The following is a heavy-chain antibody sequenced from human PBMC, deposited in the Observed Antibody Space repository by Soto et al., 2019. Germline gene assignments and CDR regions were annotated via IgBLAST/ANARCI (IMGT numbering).Heavy chain of an antibody. J-gene: IGHJ5*02. D-gene: IGHD3-3*01. Sequence: SETLSLTCTVSGGSISSSSYYWGWIRQPPGKGLEWIGSIYYSGSTYYNPSLKSRVTISVDTSKNQFSLKLSSVTAAGTAVYYCARAWITISIYNWFYPWGQGTLVTVSS. CDR2: IYYSGST. CDR1: GGSISSSSYY. V-gene: IGHV4-39*01. CDR3: ARAWITISIYNWFYP.